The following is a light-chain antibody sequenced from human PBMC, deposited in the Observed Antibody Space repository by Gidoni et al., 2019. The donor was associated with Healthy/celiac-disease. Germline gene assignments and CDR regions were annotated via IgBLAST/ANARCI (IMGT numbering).Light chain of an antibody. J-gene: IGKJ4*01. CDR3: QQYGSSPLT. V-gene: IGKV3-20*01. CDR1: QSVTRSY. Sequence: IVLTQSPGTLSLSQGERATLSCRTSQSVTRSYLAWYQQKPIQAPRLLIYGASSRATGIPDMFSGSGSVTDFTLTISRLEPEDFVVYYCQQYGSSPLTFGGGTKVEI. CDR2: GAS.